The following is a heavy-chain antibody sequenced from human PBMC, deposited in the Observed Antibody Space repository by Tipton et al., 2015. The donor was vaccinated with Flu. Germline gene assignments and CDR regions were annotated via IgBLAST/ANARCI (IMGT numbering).Heavy chain of an antibody. CDR1: GYSISSRYY. Sequence: TLSLTCIVSGYSISSRYYWGWVRRPPGKGLEWIGTIYHSGTTYYNPSLKSRLTISVDTSKNQFSLRLSSVTAADTAVYYCARHTGDSVRGVIDYWGQGTLVTVSS. CDR2: IYHSGTT. J-gene: IGHJ4*02. CDR3: ARHTGDSVRGVIDY. D-gene: IGHD3-10*02. V-gene: IGHV4-38-2*02.